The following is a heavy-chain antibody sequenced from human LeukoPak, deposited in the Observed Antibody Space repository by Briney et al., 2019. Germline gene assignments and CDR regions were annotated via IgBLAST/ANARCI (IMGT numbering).Heavy chain of an antibody. CDR1: GGSISSSSYY. V-gene: IGHV4-39*07. J-gene: IGHJ3*02. CDR2: IYYSGST. Sequence: KPSETLSLTCTVSGGSISSSSYYWGWIRQPPGKGLEWIGYIYYSGSTYYNPSLKSRVTISVDTSKNQFSLKLSSVTAADTAVYYCARVVPGSGYPKGQDAFDIWGQGTMVTVSS. CDR3: ARVVPGSGYPKGQDAFDI. D-gene: IGHD3-22*01.